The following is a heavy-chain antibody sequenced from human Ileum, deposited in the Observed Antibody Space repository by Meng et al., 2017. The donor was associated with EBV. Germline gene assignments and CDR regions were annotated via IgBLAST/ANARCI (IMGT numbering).Heavy chain of an antibody. Sequence: VDVRGAAPGGGDPSGTPSPTCASLGDPVSGSGWGGWGRQPPGKGLGWIGEVSHDGATNYPPSLKSRVTISLDKSKNEVNLHLNSLTAADTAVYFCARSSPIVRGLDYWGQGTLVTVSS. CDR1: GDPVSGSGW. D-gene: IGHD3-10*01. V-gene: IGHV4-4*02. CDR2: VSHDGAT. CDR3: ARSSPIVRGLDY. J-gene: IGHJ4*02.